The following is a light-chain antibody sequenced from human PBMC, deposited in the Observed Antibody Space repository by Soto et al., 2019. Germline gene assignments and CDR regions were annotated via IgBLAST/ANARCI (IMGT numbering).Light chain of an antibody. CDR3: AVWDDSLSGWV. V-gene: IGLV1-47*01. J-gene: IGLJ3*02. CDR2: RNN. Sequence: QSVLTQPPSASGTPGQRVTISCSGSSSSIGSNYVYWYQQFPGTAPKLLIYRNNQRPSGVPDRFSGSKSGTSASLAISGLRSEDEADYYCAVWDDSLSGWVFGGGTKLTVL. CDR1: SSSIGSNY.